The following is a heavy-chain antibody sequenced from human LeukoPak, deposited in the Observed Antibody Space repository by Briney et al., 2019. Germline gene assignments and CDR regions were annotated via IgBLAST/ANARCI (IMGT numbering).Heavy chain of an antibody. CDR1: GGSFSGYY. D-gene: IGHD4-11*01. Sequence: PSETLSLTCAVYGGSFSGYYWSWIRQPPGKGLEWIGEINHSGSTNYNPSLKSRVTISVDTSKNQFSLKLSSVTAADTAVYYCARSYYSNYGWFDPWGQGTLVTVSS. CDR3: ARSYYSNYGWFDP. V-gene: IGHV4-34*01. CDR2: INHSGST. J-gene: IGHJ5*02.